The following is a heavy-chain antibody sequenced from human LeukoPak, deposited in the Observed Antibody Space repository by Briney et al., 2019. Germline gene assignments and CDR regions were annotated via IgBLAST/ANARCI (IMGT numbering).Heavy chain of an antibody. Sequence: SETLSLTCTVSGGSISSSSYYWGWIRQPPGKGLEWIGSIYYSGSTYYNPSLKSRVTISVDTSKNQFSLKLSSVAAADTAVYYCAFTQFGDAFDIWGQGTMVTVFS. CDR1: GGSISSSSYY. D-gene: IGHD3-16*01. V-gene: IGHV4-39*01. J-gene: IGHJ3*02. CDR2: IYYSGST. CDR3: AFTQFGDAFDI.